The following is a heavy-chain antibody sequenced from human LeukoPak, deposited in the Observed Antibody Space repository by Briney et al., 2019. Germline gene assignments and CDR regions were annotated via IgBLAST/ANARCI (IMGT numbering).Heavy chain of an antibody. D-gene: IGHD3-22*01. CDR2: IYYGENT. CDR1: GGSISSGPYY. V-gene: IGHV4-39*01. CDR3: ARRDDSSGYHKIFDY. J-gene: IGHJ4*02. Sequence: SETLSLTCTVSGGSISSGPYYWGWIRQPPGKGLEWIGNIYYGENTYYNPSLKSRVTISIDTSKNQFYLKLSSLTAADTAVYYCARRDDSSGYHKIFDYWGPGTLVAVSS.